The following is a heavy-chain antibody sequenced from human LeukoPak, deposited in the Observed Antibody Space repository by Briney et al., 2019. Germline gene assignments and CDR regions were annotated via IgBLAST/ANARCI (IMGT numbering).Heavy chain of an antibody. Sequence: GGSLRLSCAASGFTFSSYAMSWVRQAPGKGLEWVSAIGGGGGSTYYADSVKGRFTISRDNSKNTLYLQMNSLRAEDTAVYYCAKARGVIIAVNYWGQGTLVTVSS. V-gene: IGHV3-23*01. CDR1: GFTFSSYA. D-gene: IGHD6-19*01. CDR3: AKARGVIIAVNY. CDR2: IGGGGGST. J-gene: IGHJ4*02.